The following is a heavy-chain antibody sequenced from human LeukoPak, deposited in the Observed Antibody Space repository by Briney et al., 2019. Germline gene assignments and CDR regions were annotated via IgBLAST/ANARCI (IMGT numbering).Heavy chain of an antibody. CDR2: IYYSGST. V-gene: IGHV4-59*11. Sequence: SGTLSLTCTVSGGSISSHYWSWIRQPPGKGLEWIGYIYYSGSTNYNPSLKSRVTISVDTSKNQFSLKLSSVTAADTAVYYCARSIYDFGYYYYMHVWGKGTTVTVSS. CDR1: GGSISSHY. CDR3: ARSIYDFGYYYYMHV. J-gene: IGHJ6*03. D-gene: IGHD5/OR15-5a*01.